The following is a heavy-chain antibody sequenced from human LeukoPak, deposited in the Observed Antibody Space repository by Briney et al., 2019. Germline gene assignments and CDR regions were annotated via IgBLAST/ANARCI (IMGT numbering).Heavy chain of an antibody. V-gene: IGHV1-8*01. CDR2: MNPNSGNT. CDR3: ARGPPTTSGTGFDP. Sequence: ASVKVSCKASGYTFTSYDINWVRQATGQGLEWIGWMNPNSGNTGYAQKFQGRVTMTRNTSISTAYMELSSLRSEDTAVFYCARGPPTTSGTGFDPWGQGTLVTVSS. CDR1: GYTFTSYD. J-gene: IGHJ5*02. D-gene: IGHD3-10*01.